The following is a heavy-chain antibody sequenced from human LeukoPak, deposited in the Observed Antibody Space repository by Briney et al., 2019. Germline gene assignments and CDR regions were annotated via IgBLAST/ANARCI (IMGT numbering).Heavy chain of an antibody. V-gene: IGHV4-4*07. CDR2: IHSGGST. CDR1: GDSIINNY. J-gene: IGHJ6*02. CDR3: ARDRPPFDFDV. Sequence: PSETLSLTCSVSGDSIINNYWSRIRQPAGKGLEWIGRIHSGGSTDYNPSLKTRVTMSMDTSKSQFSLRLSSVTAADTAVYYCARDRPPFDFDVWGQGTTATVSS. D-gene: IGHD3-3*01.